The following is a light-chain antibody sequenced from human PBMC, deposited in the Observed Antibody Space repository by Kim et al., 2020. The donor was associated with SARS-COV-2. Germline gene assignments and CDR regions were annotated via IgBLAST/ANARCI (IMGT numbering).Light chain of an antibody. CDR3: CSYAGDYIYVL. CDR1: NIDVGAFKY. Sequence: QSVTISCTGTNIDVGAFKYVSWYQQHSGKAPKLMIYDVTDRPSGVPDRFSGSKSGDTASLTISGLQPEDEADYYCCSYAGDYIYVLFGRGTQLTVL. J-gene: IGLJ2*01. CDR2: DVT. V-gene: IGLV2-11*01.